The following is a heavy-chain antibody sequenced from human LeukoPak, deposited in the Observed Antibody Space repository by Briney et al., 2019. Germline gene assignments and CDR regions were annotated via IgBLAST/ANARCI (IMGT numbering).Heavy chain of an antibody. CDR3: ARDPTLSRGTPDAFDI. Sequence: SETLSLTCAVYGGSFSGYYWSWIRQPPGKGLEWIGEINHSGSTNYNPSLKSRVTISVDTSKNQFSLKLSSVTAADTAVYYCARDPTLSRGTPDAFDIWGQGTMVTVSS. J-gene: IGHJ3*02. CDR1: GGSFSGYY. CDR2: INHSGST. D-gene: IGHD2/OR15-2a*01. V-gene: IGHV4-34*01.